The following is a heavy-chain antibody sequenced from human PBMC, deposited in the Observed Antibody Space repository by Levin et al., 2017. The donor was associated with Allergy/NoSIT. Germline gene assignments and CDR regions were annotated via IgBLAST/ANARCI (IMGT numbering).Heavy chain of an antibody. J-gene: IGHJ4*02. CDR1: AGSGSSGSYY. Sequence: SETLSLTCTVSAGSGSSGSYYWSWIRQPPGKGLEWIGYIYYSGSTNYNPSLKSRVTISVDTFKDQLSLKLISVTAADTAVYYCVRAAPSYYGSSGYSRLYHVDSWGQGTLVTVSS. CDR3: VRAAPSYYGSSGYSRLYHVDS. V-gene: IGHV4-61*01. D-gene: IGHD3-22*01. CDR2: IYYSGST.